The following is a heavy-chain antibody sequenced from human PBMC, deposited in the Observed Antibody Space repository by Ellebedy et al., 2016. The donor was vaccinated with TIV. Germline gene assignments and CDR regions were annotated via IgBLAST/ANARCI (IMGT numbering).Heavy chain of an antibody. CDR1: GGTFSSYA. CDR3: ARGAAAGTANFDY. V-gene: IGHV1-69*13. D-gene: IGHD6-13*01. CDR2: IIPIFGTA. J-gene: IGHJ4*02. Sequence: SVKVSXKASGGTFSSYAISWVRQAPGQGLEWMGGIIPIFGTANYAQKFQGRVTITADESTSTAYMELSSLRSEDTAVYYCARGAAAGTANFDYWGQGTLVTVSS.